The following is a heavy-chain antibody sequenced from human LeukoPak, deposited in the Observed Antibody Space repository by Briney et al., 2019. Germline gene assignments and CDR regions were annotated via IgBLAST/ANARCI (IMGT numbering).Heavy chain of an antibody. Sequence: ASVKVSCKVSGYTLTELSIHWVRQAPGKRLEWMGGFDPEDGETVYAQKFQGRVTMTEDTSTDTAYMELSSLRSEDTAVYYCARYYGSGLPWAYWGQGTLVTVSS. CDR1: GYTLTELS. CDR3: ARYYGSGLPWAY. J-gene: IGHJ4*02. V-gene: IGHV1-24*01. D-gene: IGHD3-10*01. CDR2: FDPEDGET.